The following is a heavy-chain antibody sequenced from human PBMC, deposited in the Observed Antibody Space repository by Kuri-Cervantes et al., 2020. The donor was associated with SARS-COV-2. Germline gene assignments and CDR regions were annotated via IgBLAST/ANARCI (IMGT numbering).Heavy chain of an antibody. CDR1: GFLFSASA. Sequence: GESLKISCEVSGFLFSASAIHWVRQASGKGLEWVGRVRGKANNYATAYAASVKGRFTISRDDSKNMAYLQMNSLKAEDTAVYYCARDWDDYGDYGFDYWGQGTLVTVSS. J-gene: IGHJ4*02. V-gene: IGHV3-73*01. D-gene: IGHD4-17*01. CDR2: VRGKANNYAT. CDR3: ARDWDDYGDYGFDY.